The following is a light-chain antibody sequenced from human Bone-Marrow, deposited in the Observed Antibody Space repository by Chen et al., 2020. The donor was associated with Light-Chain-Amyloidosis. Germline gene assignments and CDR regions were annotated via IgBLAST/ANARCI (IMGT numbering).Light chain of an antibody. CDR1: QSILYSSNNRNY. Sequence: DFVMTQSPDSLAVSLGERATIHCKSSQSILYSSNNRNYLAWYQQKPGQPPKLLISWASTRESGVPDRFRGSGSGTDFTLTISSLQAADVAVYYCQQYYGAPYTFGQGTKLEIK. V-gene: IGKV4-1*01. CDR3: QQYYGAPYT. J-gene: IGKJ2*01. CDR2: WAS.